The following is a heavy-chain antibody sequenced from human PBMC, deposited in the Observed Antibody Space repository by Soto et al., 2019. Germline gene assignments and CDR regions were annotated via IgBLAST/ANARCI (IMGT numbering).Heavy chain of an antibody. Sequence: QLQLMQSGAEVRKPGASVRLSCETSGYTFNQYYIHWVRQAPGQGLEWMGIINLRGGTTEYAHKFRGRVTVTGDTSTRTASMELRSLRSDDTDIYFCARGPDDSDVPNWDYWGQGTLVTVSS. CDR2: INLRGGTT. CDR1: GYTFNQYY. CDR3: ARGPDDSDVPNWDY. D-gene: IGHD4-17*01. J-gene: IGHJ4*02. V-gene: IGHV1-46*02.